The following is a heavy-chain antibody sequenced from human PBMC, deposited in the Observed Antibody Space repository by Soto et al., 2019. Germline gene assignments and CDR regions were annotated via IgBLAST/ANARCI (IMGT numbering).Heavy chain of an antibody. J-gene: IGHJ4*02. CDR2: ISGSGGST. D-gene: IGHD4-17*01. V-gene: IGHV3-23*01. CDR3: AKHHDGDYAPWPYYFDY. Sequence: EVQLLESGGGLVQPGGSLRLSCAASGFTFSSYAMSWVRQAPGKGLEWVSAISGSGGSTYYADSVKGRFTISRDNSKNTLYLQMNSLRADDTAVYYCAKHHDGDYAPWPYYFDYCGQGTLVPVSS. CDR1: GFTFSSYA.